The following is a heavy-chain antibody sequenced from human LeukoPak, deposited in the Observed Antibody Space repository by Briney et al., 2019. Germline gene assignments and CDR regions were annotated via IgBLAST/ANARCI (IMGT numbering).Heavy chain of an antibody. CDR3: ARVGYNSAFDI. D-gene: IGHD5-24*01. CDR2: IYHSGST. J-gene: IGHJ3*02. V-gene: IGHV4-30-2*01. Sequence: KPSETLSLTCAVSGGSISSGGYSWSWIRQPPGKGLEWIGYIYHSGSTYYNPSLKSRVTISVDRSKNQFSLKLSSVTAADTAVYYCARVGYNSAFDIWGQGTMVTVSS. CDR1: GGSISSGGYS.